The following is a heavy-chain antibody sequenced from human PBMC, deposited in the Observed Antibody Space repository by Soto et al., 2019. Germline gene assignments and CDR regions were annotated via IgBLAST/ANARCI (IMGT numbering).Heavy chain of an antibody. CDR3: ARDGYCSGGSCYSVPVFDY. D-gene: IGHD2-15*01. J-gene: IGHJ4*02. CDR1: GFTFSSYG. V-gene: IGHV3-33*01. Sequence: QVLLVESGGGVVQPGRSLRLSCAASGFTFSSYGMHWVRQAPGKGLEWVAVIWYDGSNKYYADSVKGRFTISRDNSKNTLYLQMNSLRAEDTAVYYCARDGYCSGGSCYSVPVFDYWGQGTLVTVSS. CDR2: IWYDGSNK.